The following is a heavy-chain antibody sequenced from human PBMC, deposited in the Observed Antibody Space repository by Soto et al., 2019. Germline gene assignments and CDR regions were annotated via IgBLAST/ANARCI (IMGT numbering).Heavy chain of an antibody. D-gene: IGHD3-10*01. J-gene: IGHJ5*02. Sequence: ASVKVSCKASGYTFTSYGISWVRQAPGQGLEWMGWMNPNSGNTGYAQKFQGRVIMTRNTSISTAYMELSSLRSEDTAVYYCATVQFYMGSENDWFDPWGQGTLVTVSS. CDR1: GYTFTSYG. V-gene: IGHV1-8*02. CDR2: MNPNSGNT. CDR3: ATVQFYMGSENDWFDP.